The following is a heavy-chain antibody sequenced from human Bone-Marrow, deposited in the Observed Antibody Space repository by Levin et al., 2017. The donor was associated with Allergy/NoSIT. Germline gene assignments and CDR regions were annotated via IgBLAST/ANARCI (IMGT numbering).Heavy chain of an antibody. CDR1: GYTFAGYY. V-gene: IGHV1-2*02. CDR2: INPNSGGT. Sequence: ASVKVSCKASGYTFAGYYMHWVRQAPGQGPEWMGWINPNSGGTKYAQKFQGRVTMTRDTSISTGYMEVRRLRSDDTAVYYCARVHGSENYPFDYWGQGTLVNVSS. J-gene: IGHJ4*02. CDR3: ARVHGSENYPFDY. D-gene: IGHD3-10*01.